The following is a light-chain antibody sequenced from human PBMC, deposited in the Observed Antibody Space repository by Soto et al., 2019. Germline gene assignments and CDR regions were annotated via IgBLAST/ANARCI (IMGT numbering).Light chain of an antibody. CDR3: QQRSSWPIT. Sequence: EIVLTQSPATLSLSPGERATLSCRASQSVSSYLAWYQQKPGQAPRLLIYDASNRATGIPTRFSGSGSGTDFTLTISSLEPEDFAVYYCQQRSSWPITYGQGTRLDMK. CDR2: DAS. J-gene: IGKJ5*01. CDR1: QSVSSY. V-gene: IGKV3-11*01.